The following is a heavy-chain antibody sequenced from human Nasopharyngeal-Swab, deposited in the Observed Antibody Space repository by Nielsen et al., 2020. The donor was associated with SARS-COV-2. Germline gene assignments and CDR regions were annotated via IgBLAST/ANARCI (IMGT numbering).Heavy chain of an antibody. CDR1: GYTFTTSD. Sequence: ASVPVSCKASGYTFTTSDINWVRQAPPQRLQWMGWMNPNSGNTGYSQKFKGRVTMTRNTSISKAYMELSSLRSEDTAVYYSARGLIVATIFHYYYMDVWGKGATVTVSS. J-gene: IGHJ6*03. V-gene: IGHV1-8*01. CDR3: ARGLIVATIFHYYYMDV. CDR2: MNPNSGNT. D-gene: IGHD5-12*01.